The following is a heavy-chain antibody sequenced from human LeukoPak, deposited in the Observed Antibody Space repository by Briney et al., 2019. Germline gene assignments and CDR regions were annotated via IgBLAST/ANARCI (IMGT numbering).Heavy chain of an antibody. CDR3: ARVHYDSSGYYVSHSY. D-gene: IGHD3-22*01. CDR1: GYTFTSYG. J-gene: IGHJ4*02. Sequence: GASVKVSCKASGYTFTSYGISWVRQAPGQGLEWMGWISAYNGNTNYAQKLQGRVTMTTDTSTSTAYMELRSLRSDDTAVYYCARVHYDSSGYYVSHSYWGQGTLVTVSS. CDR2: ISAYNGNT. V-gene: IGHV1-18*01.